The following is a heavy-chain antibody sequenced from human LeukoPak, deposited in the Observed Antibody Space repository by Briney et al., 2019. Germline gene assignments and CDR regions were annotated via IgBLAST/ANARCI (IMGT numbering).Heavy chain of an antibody. CDR3: ARVVYYDSSGYYPYWYFDL. V-gene: IGHV4-59*01. CDR1: GGSISSYY. Sequence: SETLSLTCTVSGGSISSYYWSWIRQPPGKGLEWIGYIYYSGSTNYNPSLKSRVTISVDTSKNQFSLKLSSVTAADTAVYYCARVVYYDSSGYYPYWYFDLWGRGTLVTVSS. J-gene: IGHJ2*01. D-gene: IGHD3-22*01. CDR2: IYYSGST.